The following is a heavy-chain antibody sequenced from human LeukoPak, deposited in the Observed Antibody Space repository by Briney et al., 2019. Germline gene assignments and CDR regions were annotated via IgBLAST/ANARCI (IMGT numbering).Heavy chain of an antibody. D-gene: IGHD6-13*01. Sequence: SETLSLTCSVSGGSINSHYWSWIRQPPGKGLEWIGYAFNGGNTNYNPSLKSRVTMSVDTSRDQFSLRLSSVTAADTAIYYCATRPAGSTWYGVFDYWSQGTLVTVSS. CDR2: AFNGGNT. J-gene: IGHJ4*02. CDR3: ATRPAGSTWYGVFDY. CDR1: GGSINSHY. V-gene: IGHV4-59*11.